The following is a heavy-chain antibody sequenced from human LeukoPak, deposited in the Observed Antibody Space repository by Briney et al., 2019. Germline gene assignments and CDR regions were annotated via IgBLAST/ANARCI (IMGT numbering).Heavy chain of an antibody. Sequence: SETLSLTCAVYGGSFSGYYWSWIRQPPGKGLEWIGEINHSGSTNYNPSLKSRVTISVDTSKNQFSLKLSSVTAADTAVYYCARGRKYYDFWSGSENWFDPWGQGTLVTVSS. CDR2: INHSGST. J-gene: IGHJ5*02. V-gene: IGHV4-34*01. D-gene: IGHD3-3*01. CDR3: ARGRKYYDFWSGSENWFDP. CDR1: GGSFSGYY.